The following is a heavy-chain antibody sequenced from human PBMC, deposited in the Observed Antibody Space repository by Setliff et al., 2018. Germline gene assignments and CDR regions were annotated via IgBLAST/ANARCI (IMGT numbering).Heavy chain of an antibody. D-gene: IGHD2-2*03. CDR1: GGSISSASYY. V-gene: IGHV4-61*02. CDR3: ARHGSYYYMDV. CDR2: IYYSGST. Sequence: SETLSLTCTVSGGSISSASYYWSWIRQPAGKGLEWIGRIYYSGSTNYNPSLKSRVTISVDTSKNQFSLKLSSVTAADTAGYYCARHGSYYYMDVWGKGTTVTVSS. J-gene: IGHJ6*03.